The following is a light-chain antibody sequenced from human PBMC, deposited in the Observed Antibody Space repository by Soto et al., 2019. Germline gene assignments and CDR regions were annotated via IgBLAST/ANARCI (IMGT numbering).Light chain of an antibody. J-gene: IGKJ1*01. CDR2: DAS. V-gene: IGKV1-33*01. CDR3: QQFHNLPWT. Sequence: DIQMTQSPSSLSTSVGERVTITCQASQDINHYLNWYQQKPGKAPKLLIYDASNLETGVPSKFSGSGSGTDFIFTISSLQPEDIATYYCQQFHNLPWTFGQGTKVEIE. CDR1: QDINHY.